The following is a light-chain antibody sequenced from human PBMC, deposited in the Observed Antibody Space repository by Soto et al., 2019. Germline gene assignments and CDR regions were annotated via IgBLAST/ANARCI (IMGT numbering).Light chain of an antibody. CDR1: QSISTW. V-gene: IGKV1-5*01. CDR3: QQYNSYTT. J-gene: IGKJ2*01. Sequence: DIQMTQSPSPLSASLGDRVTTTCRASQSISTWLAWYQQKPGKAPKLLIYDASSLQSGVPSRFSGHGSGTDFTLTISSLQPDDFATYYCQQYNSYTTFGQGTKLEIK. CDR2: DAS.